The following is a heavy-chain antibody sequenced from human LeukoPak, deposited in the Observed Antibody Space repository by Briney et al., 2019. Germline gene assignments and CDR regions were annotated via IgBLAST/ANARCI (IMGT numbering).Heavy chain of an antibody. CDR3: ASLGYGEGDV. J-gene: IGHJ6*04. V-gene: IGHV3-48*02. D-gene: IGHD2-15*01. Sequence: GGSLRLSCVASGYSFTTYDMNWVRQSPGKGLEWVSHISESSNTIHYADSVKGRFTISRDNAKNSLYLQMNSLRDEDTAVYYCASLGYGEGDVWGKGTTVTVSS. CDR1: GYSFTTYD. CDR2: ISESSNTI.